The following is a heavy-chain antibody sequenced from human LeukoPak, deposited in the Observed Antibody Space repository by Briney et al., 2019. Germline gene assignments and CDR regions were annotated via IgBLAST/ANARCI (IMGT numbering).Heavy chain of an antibody. CDR3: ARVGGTHPYYYYYMDV. D-gene: IGHD1-1*01. V-gene: IGHV4-59*13. CDR1: AGSIRSYY. Sequence: SETLSLTRTVSAGSIRSYYWSWIRQPPGKGLEWIGYIYYSGSTNYNPSLKGRVTISADTSKNQFSLKLRSVTAADTAVYFCARVGGTHPYYYYYMDVWGNGTTVTVSS. J-gene: IGHJ6*03. CDR2: IYYSGST.